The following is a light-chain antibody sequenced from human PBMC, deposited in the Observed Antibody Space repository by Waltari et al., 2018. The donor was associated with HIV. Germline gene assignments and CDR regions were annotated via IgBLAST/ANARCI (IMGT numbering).Light chain of an antibody. CDR3: EAWDSSLSAVL. CDR2: DNN. CDR1: TSHLGNNS. Sequence: HSVFTQPPSVSAAPGQKVTISSSGPTSHLGNNSVSCYRQLPRTAPTLLIYDNNKRPSGIPDRFSASKSGTSATLDITGLQTGDEADYYCEAWDSSLSAVLFGGGTKVTVL. J-gene: IGLJ2*01. V-gene: IGLV1-51*01.